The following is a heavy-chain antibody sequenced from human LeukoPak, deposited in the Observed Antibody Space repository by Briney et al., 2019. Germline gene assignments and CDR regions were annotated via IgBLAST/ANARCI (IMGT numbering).Heavy chain of an antibody. J-gene: IGHJ4*02. Sequence: PSETLSLTCTASGGSISSYYWSWIRQPPGKGLEWIGYIYYSGGTNYNPSLKSRVTMSVDTSRNQFSLKLYSVTAADTAVYYCAREDSGYGTYDYWGQGTLVTVSS. D-gene: IGHD5-12*01. V-gene: IGHV4-59*01. CDR2: IYYSGGT. CDR1: GGSISSYY. CDR3: AREDSGYGTYDY.